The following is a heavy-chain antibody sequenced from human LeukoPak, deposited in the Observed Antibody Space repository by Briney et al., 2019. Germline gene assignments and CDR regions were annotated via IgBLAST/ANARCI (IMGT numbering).Heavy chain of an antibody. Sequence: SETLSLTCTVSGGSISSYYWSWIRQPAGKGLEWIGRIYTSGSTNYNPSLKSRVTISVDTSKNQFSLKLSSVTAADTAVYYCARDHYDILTGYTEIDYWGQGTLVTVSS. CDR2: IYTSGST. CDR3: ARDHYDILTGYTEIDY. CDR1: GGSISSYY. V-gene: IGHV4-4*07. J-gene: IGHJ4*02. D-gene: IGHD3-9*01.